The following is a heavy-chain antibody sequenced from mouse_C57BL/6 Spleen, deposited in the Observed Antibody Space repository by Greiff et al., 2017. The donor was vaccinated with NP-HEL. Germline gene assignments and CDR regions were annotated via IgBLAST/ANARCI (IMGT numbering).Heavy chain of an antibody. J-gene: IGHJ2*01. CDR3: ARTARIKY. V-gene: IGHV3-2*02. Sequence: DVKLQESGPGLVKPSQSLSLTCTVPGYSITSGYGWNWIRQFPGNKLEWMGYISYSGSTNYNPFLKHRISITRDTSKNQFFLQLNSVTTEDTATYYCARTARIKYWGQGTTLTVSS. D-gene: IGHD1-2*01. CDR2: ISYSGST. CDR1: GYSITSGYG.